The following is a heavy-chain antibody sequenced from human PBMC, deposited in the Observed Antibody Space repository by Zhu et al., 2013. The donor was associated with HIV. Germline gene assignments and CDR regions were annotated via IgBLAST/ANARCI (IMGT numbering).Heavy chain of an antibody. CDR2: IYYSGST. V-gene: IGHV4-59*01. Sequence: VQLQESGPGLVKPSETLSLTCTVSGGSISSYYWSWIRQPPGKGLEWIGYIYYSGSTNYNPSLKSRVTISVDTSKNQFSLKLSSVTAADTAVYYCARDRAPDDAFDIWGQGTMVTVSS. CDR3: ARDRAPDDAFDI. CDR1: GGSISSYY. J-gene: IGHJ3*02.